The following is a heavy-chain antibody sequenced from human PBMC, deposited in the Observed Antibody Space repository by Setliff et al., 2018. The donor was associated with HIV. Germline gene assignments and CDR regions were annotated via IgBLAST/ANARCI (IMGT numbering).Heavy chain of an antibody. CDR1: GGSISNYY. Sequence: SETLSLTCTVSGGSISNYYWSWIRQPAGKGLEWIGRIYSTGSTNYNPSLKSRVTISIDTSKNQFSLKLNAVTAADTAVYYCARRPPLTTGREYYFDFWGQGTLVTVSS. CDR2: IYSTGST. V-gene: IGHV4-4*07. J-gene: IGHJ4*02. CDR3: ARRPPLTTGREYYFDF. D-gene: IGHD1-1*01.